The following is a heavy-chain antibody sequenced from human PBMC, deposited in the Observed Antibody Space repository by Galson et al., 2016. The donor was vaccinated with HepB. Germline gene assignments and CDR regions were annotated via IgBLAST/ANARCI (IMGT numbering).Heavy chain of an antibody. Sequence: SETLSLTCTVSGGSISTYHWSWIRQPPGKGLEWIGSVYYSGTHYNPSLNSRVTISLHTSQSHLSLNLTSVTAADTAVYYCARLRAYSDTWYYFDFWGQGTLVSVSS. CDR1: GGSISTYH. CDR3: ARLRAYSDTWYYFDF. V-gene: IGHV4-59*12. J-gene: IGHJ4*02. CDR2: VYYSGT. D-gene: IGHD1-26*01.